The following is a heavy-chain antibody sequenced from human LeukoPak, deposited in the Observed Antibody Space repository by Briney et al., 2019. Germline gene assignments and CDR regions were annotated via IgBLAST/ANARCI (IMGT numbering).Heavy chain of an antibody. CDR1: GDSINSNNYY. V-gene: IGHV4-39*07. CDR3: ARAPILISGLNYHYMDV. D-gene: IGHD3/OR15-3a*01. CDR2: IYYSGTT. J-gene: IGHJ6*03. Sequence: PSETLSLTCTVSGDSINSNNYYWGWIRQPPGKGLEWIGSIYYSGTTYYNPSLNSRVSISIDTSKNQFSLKVRSVTAADTAVFYCARAPILISGLNYHYMDVWGRGTTVTVSS.